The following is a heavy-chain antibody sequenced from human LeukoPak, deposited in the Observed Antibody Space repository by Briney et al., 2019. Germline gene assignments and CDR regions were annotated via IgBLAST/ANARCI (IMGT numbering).Heavy chain of an antibody. CDR3: ARTGIAARPTVWFDP. Sequence: PGGSLRLSCAASGFTFSSYWMHWVRQAPGKGLVWVSHINSDGSSTNYADSVKSRFTISRDNAKNTLYLQMNSLRAEDTAVYYCARTGIAARPTVWFDPWGQGTLVTVSS. CDR2: INSDGSST. V-gene: IGHV3-74*01. J-gene: IGHJ5*02. CDR1: GFTFSSYW. D-gene: IGHD6-6*01.